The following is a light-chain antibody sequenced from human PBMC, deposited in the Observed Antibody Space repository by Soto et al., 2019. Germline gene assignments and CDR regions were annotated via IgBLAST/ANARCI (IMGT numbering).Light chain of an antibody. CDR1: QSVGGN. V-gene: IGKV3-15*01. Sequence: RGRAQSPATLSVSPGGRATLSCRASQSVGGNVAWYQQKPGQAPSLLIYGASTRATGIPARFSGSGSGTEFTLTISSLQSGDFAVYYCQQYNNWPPWTFGQGTKVDIK. CDR2: GAS. J-gene: IGKJ1*01. CDR3: QQYNNWPPWT.